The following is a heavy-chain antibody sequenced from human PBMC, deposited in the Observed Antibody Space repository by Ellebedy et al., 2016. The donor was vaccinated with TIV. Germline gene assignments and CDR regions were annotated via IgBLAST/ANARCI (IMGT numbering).Heavy chain of an antibody. CDR1: DDSITTYY. CDR2: MSISGLT. V-gene: IGHV4-4*07. CDR3: SRGLGDDHFYIDV. Sequence: SETLSLXCSVPDDSITTYYWSWVRRPAGKGLEWLGRMSISGLTSYNPSLKSRVTMLVDTSKNQFSLELRSVTAADTAVYYCSRGLGDDHFYIDVWGKGTTVTVSS. J-gene: IGHJ6*03. D-gene: IGHD1-1*01.